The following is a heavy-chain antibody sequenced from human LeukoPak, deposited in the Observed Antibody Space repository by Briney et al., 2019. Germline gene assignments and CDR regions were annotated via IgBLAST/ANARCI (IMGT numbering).Heavy chain of an antibody. Sequence: ASVKVSCKVSGYTLTELSMHWVRQAPGQGLEWMGRIIPILGIANYAQKFQGRVTITADKSTSTAYMELSSLRSEDTAVYYCARDPMYYYDREVYYFDYWGQGTLVTVSS. J-gene: IGHJ4*02. CDR2: IIPILGIA. CDR1: GYTLTELS. CDR3: ARDPMYYYDREVYYFDY. V-gene: IGHV1-69*04. D-gene: IGHD3-22*01.